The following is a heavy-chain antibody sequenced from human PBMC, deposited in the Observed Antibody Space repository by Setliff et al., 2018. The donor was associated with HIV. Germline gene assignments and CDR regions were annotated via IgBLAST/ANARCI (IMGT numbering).Heavy chain of an antibody. CDR3: ARDGPHCITSSCPGAWFDP. CDR2: ISHTGST. D-gene: IGHD2-2*01. Sequence: SETLSLTCTVSGGSITSGSYYWSWIRQPPGKGLEWIGYISHTGSTNFNPSPKSRVTISVDTSKNQFSLKLTSVTAADTAVYYCARDGPHCITSSCPGAWFDPWGQGTLVTVSS. J-gene: IGHJ5*02. V-gene: IGHV4-61*01. CDR1: GGSITSGSYY.